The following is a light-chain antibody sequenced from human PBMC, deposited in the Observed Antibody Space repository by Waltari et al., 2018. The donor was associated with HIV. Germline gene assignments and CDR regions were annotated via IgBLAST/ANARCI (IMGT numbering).Light chain of an antibody. J-gene: IGLJ3*02. CDR1: ALPKQY. CDR2: KDS. CDR3: QSSDISGNYWV. V-gene: IGLV3-25*03. Sequence: SYGLTQPPSVSVSPGQTATITCSGDALPKQYAYWYQQKPGQAPVMVIYKDSARPSGIPERFSGSSSATTVTLTISGVQSEDEADYYCQSSDISGNYWVFGGGTKLTVL.